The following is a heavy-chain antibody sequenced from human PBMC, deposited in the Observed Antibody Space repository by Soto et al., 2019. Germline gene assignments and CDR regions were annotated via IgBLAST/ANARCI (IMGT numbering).Heavy chain of an antibody. CDR1: GGTFSSYA. CDR3: ARDQDSGYVINLRYYYGMDV. D-gene: IGHD5-12*01. V-gene: IGHV1-69*12. CDR2: IIPIFGTA. Sequence: QVQLVQSGAEVKKPGSSVKVSCKASGGTFSSYAISWVRQAPGQGLEWMGGIIPIFGTANYAQKFQVRVTNTADESTSTAYMEMSSLRSEDTAVYYCARDQDSGYVINLRYYYGMDVWGQGTTVTVSS. J-gene: IGHJ6*02.